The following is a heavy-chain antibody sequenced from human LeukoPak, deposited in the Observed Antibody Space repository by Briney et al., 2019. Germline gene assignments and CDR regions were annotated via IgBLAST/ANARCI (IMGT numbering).Heavy chain of an antibody. CDR1: GYIFTSYN. CDR3: ARGSAVAGPDY. V-gene: IGHV1-46*01. Sequence: GASVKVSCKASGYIFTSYNIYWVRQAPGQGLEWMGIINPSGGTTNYPQKFQGRVTMTRDTSISTAYMELSRLRSEGTAVYYCARGSAVAGPDYWGQGTLVTVSS. D-gene: IGHD6-19*01. J-gene: IGHJ4*02. CDR2: INPSGGTT.